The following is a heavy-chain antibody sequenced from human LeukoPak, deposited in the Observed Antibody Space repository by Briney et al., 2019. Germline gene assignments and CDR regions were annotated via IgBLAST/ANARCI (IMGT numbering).Heavy chain of an antibody. CDR1: GYTFTNYY. CDR2: SNPSGGIT. D-gene: IGHD3-9*01. CDR3: ARRAPYFDWLGY. J-gene: IGHJ4*02. V-gene: IGHV1-46*01. Sequence: ASVKVSCKASGYTFTNYYMHWVRQAPGQGLEWMGISNPSGGITSYAQKFQGRVAMTRNTSTSTVYMEVSSLRSEDTAVYYCARRAPYFDWLGYWGQGTLVTVSS.